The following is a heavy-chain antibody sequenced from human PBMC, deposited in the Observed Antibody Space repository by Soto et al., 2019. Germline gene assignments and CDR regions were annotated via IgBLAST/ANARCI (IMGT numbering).Heavy chain of an antibody. CDR1: GGTFSNYA. J-gene: IGHJ6*02. V-gene: IGHV1-69*01. Sequence: QVQLVQSGAEVKKPGSSVKVSCKASGGTFSNYAFSWVRQVPGQGLEWMGGIIPIFETTNYAQKFQGRVKITADESTSTTYMELSSLSSEDTAVFFCARDMIPAAISYRYYAMDVWGQGTTVTVSS. CDR2: IIPIFETT. D-gene: IGHD2-2*01. CDR3: ARDMIPAAISYRYYAMDV.